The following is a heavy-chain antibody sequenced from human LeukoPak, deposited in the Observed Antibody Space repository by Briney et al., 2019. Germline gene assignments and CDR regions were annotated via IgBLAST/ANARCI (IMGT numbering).Heavy chain of an antibody. J-gene: IGHJ3*02. CDR3: AKDRTGREGAFDI. CDR1: GFTFSDYY. Sequence: PGGSLRLSCAASGFTFSDYYMSWIRQAPGKGLEWVSAISGSGGSTYYADSVKGRFTISRDNSKNTLYLQMNSLRAEDTAVYYCAKDRTGREGAFDIWGQGTMVTVSS. D-gene: IGHD1-1*01. CDR2: ISGSGGST. V-gene: IGHV3-23*01.